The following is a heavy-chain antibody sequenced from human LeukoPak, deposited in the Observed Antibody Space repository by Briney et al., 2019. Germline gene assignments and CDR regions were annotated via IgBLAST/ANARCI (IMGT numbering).Heavy chain of an antibody. J-gene: IGHJ4*02. CDR2: ISYDGSNK. CDR1: GFTFSSYA. CDR3: ASGRWLQC. D-gene: IGHD5-24*01. V-gene: IGHV3-30-3*01. Sequence: PGRSLRLSCAASGFTFSSYAMHWVRQAPGKGLEWVAVISYDGSNKYYADSVKGRFTISRDNSKNTLYLQMNSLRAEDTAVYYCASGRWLQCWGQGTLVTVSS.